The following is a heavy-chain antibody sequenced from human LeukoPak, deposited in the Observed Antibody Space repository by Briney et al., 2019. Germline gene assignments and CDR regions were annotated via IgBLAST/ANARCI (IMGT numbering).Heavy chain of an antibody. V-gene: IGHV4-4*02. CDR3: ASLTTVVTPYFDY. J-gene: IGHJ4*02. Sequence: SETLSLTCTVSGDSINSLDLWSWVRQPPGKGLEWIGEINHSGSTNYNPSLKSRVTISVDTSKNQFSLKLSSVTAADTAVYYCASLTTVVTPYFDYWGQGTLVTVSS. D-gene: IGHD4-23*01. CDR2: INHSGST. CDR1: GDSINSLDL.